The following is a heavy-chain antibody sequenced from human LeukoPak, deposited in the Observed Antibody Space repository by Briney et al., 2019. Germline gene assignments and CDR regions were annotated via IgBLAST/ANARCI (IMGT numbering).Heavy chain of an antibody. V-gene: IGHV3-7*01. D-gene: IGHD1-26*01. CDR2: IKQDGSEK. Sequence: PGGSLRLSCVASGFTFSNYWMSWVRQAPGKGLEWVANIKQDGSEKYYVDSVKGRFTISRDNAKKSLYLQMNSLRAEDTAVYYCARVKGGVGATPYYYYYYMDVWGKGTTVTISS. CDR1: GFTFSNYW. J-gene: IGHJ6*03. CDR3: ARVKGGVGATPYYYYYYMDV.